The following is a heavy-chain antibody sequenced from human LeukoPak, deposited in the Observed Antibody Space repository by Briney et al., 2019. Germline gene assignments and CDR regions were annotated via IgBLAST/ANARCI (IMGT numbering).Heavy chain of an antibody. Sequence: GGSLRLSCAASGFTFSSYWMSWVRQAPGKGLEWVANIKQDGSEKYYVDSVKGRFTISRDNAKNSLYLQMNSLRAEDTAVYYCASHYYYGSGFYGMDVWGQGTTVTVSS. CDR3: ASHYYYGSGFYGMDV. V-gene: IGHV3-7*01. D-gene: IGHD3-10*01. CDR1: GFTFSSYW. J-gene: IGHJ6*02. CDR2: IKQDGSEK.